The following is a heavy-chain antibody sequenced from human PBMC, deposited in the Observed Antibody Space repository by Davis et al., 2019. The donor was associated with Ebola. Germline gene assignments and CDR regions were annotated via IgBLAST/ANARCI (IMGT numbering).Heavy chain of an antibody. D-gene: IGHD3-10*01. J-gene: IGHJ4*02. CDR3: ARPRYYGSGNFDY. CDR1: GGSISSYY. Sequence: GSLRLSCTVSGGSISSYYWSWIRQPPGKGLEWIGYIYYSGSTNYNPSLKSRVTISVDTSKNQFSLKLRSVTAADTAVYYCARPRYYGSGNFDYWGQGTLVTVSS. CDR2: IYYSGST. V-gene: IGHV4-59*08.